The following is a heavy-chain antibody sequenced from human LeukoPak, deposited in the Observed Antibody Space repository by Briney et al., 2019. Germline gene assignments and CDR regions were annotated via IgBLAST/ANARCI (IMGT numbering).Heavy chain of an antibody. V-gene: IGHV4-39*02. D-gene: IGHD2-15*01. Sequence: SETLSLTCTVSGGSMTSRNYLWGWLRQPPGKGLEWIGSVFYTGSTYYNPSLKSRVTISLDTSKKQFSLRLNSVTAADSALYYCVRDGLGYCSGDNCEVFAFDLWGQGTMVTVSS. CDR1: GGSMTSRNYL. J-gene: IGHJ3*01. CDR3: VRDGLGYCSGDNCEVFAFDL. CDR2: VFYTGST.